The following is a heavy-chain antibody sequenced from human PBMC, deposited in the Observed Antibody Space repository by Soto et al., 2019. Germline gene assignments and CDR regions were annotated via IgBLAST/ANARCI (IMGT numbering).Heavy chain of an antibody. V-gene: IGHV3-21*01. D-gene: IGHD4-17*01. CDR3: ARVTTVTKPHYYYYGMEV. CDR1: GFTFSSYS. J-gene: IGHJ6*02. CDR2: ISSSSSYI. Sequence: EVQLVESGGGLGKPGGSLRLSCAASGFTFSSYSMNWVRQAPGKGLEWVSSISSSSSYIYYADSVKGRFTISRDNAKKSLYLQMNSLRAEDTAVYYCARVTTVTKPHYYYYGMEVWGQGTTVNVYS.